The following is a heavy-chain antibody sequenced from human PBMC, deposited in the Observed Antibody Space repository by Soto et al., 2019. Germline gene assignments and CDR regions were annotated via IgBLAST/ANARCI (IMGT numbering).Heavy chain of an antibody. J-gene: IGHJ6*02. D-gene: IGHD3-10*01. CDR2: MNPNSGNT. CDR1: GYTFTSYD. V-gene: IGHV1-8*01. Sequence: GASVKVSCKASGYTFTSYDINWVRQATGQGLEWMGWMNPNSGNTGYAQKFQGRVTMTRNTSISTAYMELSSLRSEDTAVYYCAIVGNYGSVPLTEQHRWPYYYGMDVWGQGTTVTVSS. CDR3: AIVGNYGSVPLTEQHRWPYYYGMDV.